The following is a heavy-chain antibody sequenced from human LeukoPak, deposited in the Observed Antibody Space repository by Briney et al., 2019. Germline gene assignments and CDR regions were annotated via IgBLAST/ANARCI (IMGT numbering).Heavy chain of an antibody. D-gene: IGHD1-26*01. J-gene: IGHJ5*02. Sequence: SQTLSLTCVVSGGSISRGSYYWNWIRQPAGKGLEWMGRIYNSGSTNYNPSLKSRVTISADMSKNQLSLQLTSVTAADTAVYYCARTNVRRPWELLRERNWFDPWGQGTLVTVSS. CDR2: IYNSGST. CDR1: GGSISRGSYY. V-gene: IGHV4-61*02. CDR3: ARTNVRRPWELLRERNWFDP.